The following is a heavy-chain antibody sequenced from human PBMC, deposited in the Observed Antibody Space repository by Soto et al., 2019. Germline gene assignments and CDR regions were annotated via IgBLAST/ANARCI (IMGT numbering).Heavy chain of an antibody. CDR2: VYYSGST. J-gene: IGHJ6*02. D-gene: IGHD4-17*01. CDR3: ARGITTVTKYYYYCYGMDV. Sequence: SETLSLTCTVSGGSIGSFYWSWIRQPPGKGLEWIGYVYYSGSTNYNPSLKSRVTILVDTSKNQFSLSLSSVTAADTAVYYCARGITTVTKYYYYCYGMDVWGQGTTVTVSS. V-gene: IGHV4-59*01. CDR1: GGSIGSFY.